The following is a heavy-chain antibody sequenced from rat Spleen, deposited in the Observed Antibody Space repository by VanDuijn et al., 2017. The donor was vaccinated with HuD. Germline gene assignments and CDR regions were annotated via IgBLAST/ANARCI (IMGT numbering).Heavy chain of an antibody. CDR2: ISSGGTS. Sequence: QVQLKESGPGLVQPSQTLSLTCTVSGFSLTSYTLSWVRQSPGKGLEWIGAISSGGTSYYNSVLNPRVSISRDISKSQVFLKMNSLQTDDTGTYYCTRDSNGGYYFDYWGQGVMVTVSS. J-gene: IGHJ2*01. CDR1: GFSLTSYT. D-gene: IGHD1-11*01. CDR3: TRDSNGGYYFDY. V-gene: IGHV2-15*01.